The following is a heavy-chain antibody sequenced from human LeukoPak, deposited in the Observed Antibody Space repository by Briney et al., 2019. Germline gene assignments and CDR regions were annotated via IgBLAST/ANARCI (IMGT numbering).Heavy chain of an antibody. D-gene: IGHD6-19*01. V-gene: IGHV4-34*01. CDR2: INHSGST. J-gene: IGHJ4*02. CDR3: ARVGSGWSGALRY. Sequence: SETLSLTRAVYGGSFSGYYWSWIRQPPGKGLEWIGEINHSGSTNYNPSLKSRVTISVDTSKNQFSLKLSSVTAADTAVYYCARVGSGWSGALRYWGQGTLVTVSS. CDR1: GGSFSGYY.